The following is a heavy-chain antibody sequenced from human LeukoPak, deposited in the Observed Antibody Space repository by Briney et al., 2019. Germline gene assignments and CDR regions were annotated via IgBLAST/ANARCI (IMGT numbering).Heavy chain of an antibody. CDR1: GYSFTSYG. CDR2: ISAHNGAT. Sequence: GASVKVSCKASGYSFTSYGISWVRQAPGQGLEWMGWISAHNGATNYAQNLQGRVTMTTDTSTNTAYMEVRSLRSDDTAVYYCARGHGSSWYLDYWGQGTLVTVSS. V-gene: IGHV1-18*01. CDR3: ARGHGSSWYLDY. J-gene: IGHJ4*02. D-gene: IGHD6-13*01.